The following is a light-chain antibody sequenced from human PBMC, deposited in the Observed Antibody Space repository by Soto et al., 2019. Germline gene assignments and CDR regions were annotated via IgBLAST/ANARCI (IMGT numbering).Light chain of an antibody. V-gene: IGKV4-1*01. Sequence: DIVMTQSPDSLAVSLGERATINCKSSQSLLYSSNNENYLAWYQQKPGQPPKLLIYWASTRESGVPARFSGSGSGTDFTLTISSLQAEDVAVYYCQQYYSDPWTFGQGTKVEIK. CDR2: WAS. CDR3: QQYYSDPWT. CDR1: QSLLYSSNNENY. J-gene: IGKJ1*01.